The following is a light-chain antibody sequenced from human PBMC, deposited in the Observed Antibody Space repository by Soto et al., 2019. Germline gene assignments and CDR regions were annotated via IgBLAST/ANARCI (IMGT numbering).Light chain of an antibody. V-gene: IGKV3-11*01. Sequence: EIVLTQSPDTLSLSPGERATLSCRASQSVSSSLAWYQQKPGQAPRLLIYDASNRATGIPARFSGSGSGTDFTLTISSLEPEAFAFYYCQQRSNWPPEVTFGPGTKVDIK. CDR2: DAS. CDR1: QSVSSS. CDR3: QQRSNWPPEVT. J-gene: IGKJ3*01.